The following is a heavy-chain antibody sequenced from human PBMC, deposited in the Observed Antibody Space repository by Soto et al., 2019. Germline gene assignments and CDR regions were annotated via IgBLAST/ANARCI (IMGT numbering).Heavy chain of an antibody. CDR1: GYTFTSYD. CDR3: ARGGGYCSSTSCYRNWFDP. Sequence: ASVKVSCKASGYTFTSYDINWVRQATGQGLEWMGWMNPNSGNTGYAQKFQGRVTMTRNTSISTAYMELSSLRSEDTAVYYCARGGGYCSSTSCYRNWFDPWGQGTLVTV. D-gene: IGHD2-2*02. V-gene: IGHV1-8*01. CDR2: MNPNSGNT. J-gene: IGHJ5*02.